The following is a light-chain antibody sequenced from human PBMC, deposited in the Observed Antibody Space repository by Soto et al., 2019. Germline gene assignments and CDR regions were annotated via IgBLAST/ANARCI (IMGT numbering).Light chain of an antibody. Sequence: QSALTQPPSGSGTPGQRVTISCSGSSSNIGSNYVYWYQQLPGTAPKLLIYRNNQRPSGVPDRFSGSKSGTSASLAISGLRSEDEADYYCAAWDDSLSGPLYVFGTGTKVTVL. J-gene: IGLJ1*01. V-gene: IGLV1-47*01. CDR2: RNN. CDR1: SSNIGSNY. CDR3: AAWDDSLSGPLYV.